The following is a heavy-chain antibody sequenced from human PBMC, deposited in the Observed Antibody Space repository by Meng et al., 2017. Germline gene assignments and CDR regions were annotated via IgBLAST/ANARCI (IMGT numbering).Heavy chain of an antibody. Sequence: KISCAASGFTFSSYAMHWVRQAPGQGLEWMGGIIPIFGTANYAQRFQGRVTITADESTSTAYMELSSLRSEDTAVYYCARGQATSRDYYYGMDVWGQGTTVTVSS. CDR3: ARGQATSRDYYYGMDV. V-gene: IGHV1-69*01. CDR1: GFTFSSYA. D-gene: IGHD1-1*01. CDR2: IIPIFGTA. J-gene: IGHJ6*02.